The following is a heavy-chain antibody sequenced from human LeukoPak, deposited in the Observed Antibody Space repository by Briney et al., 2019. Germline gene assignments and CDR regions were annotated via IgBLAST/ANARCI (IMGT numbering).Heavy chain of an antibody. Sequence: GGSLRLSCAASGFTFRTSWMTWVRQAPGKGLEWVANIKEDESERHYVDSVRGRFTISRDNAKNSWYLQMNRLCTDDTAGYYCVKGVRPDYWGQGTLVTVSS. V-gene: IGHV3-7*05. CDR2: IKEDESER. CDR1: GFTFRTSW. J-gene: IGHJ4*02. D-gene: IGHD2-8*01. CDR3: VKGVRPDY.